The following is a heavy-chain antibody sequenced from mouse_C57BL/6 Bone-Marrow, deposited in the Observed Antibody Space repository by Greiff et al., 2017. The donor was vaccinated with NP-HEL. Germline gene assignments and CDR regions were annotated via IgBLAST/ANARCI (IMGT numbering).Heavy chain of an antibody. CDR3: ARKIDYYGSSYGDY. CDR2: INPNNGGT. D-gene: IGHD1-1*01. CDR1: GYTFTDYY. J-gene: IGHJ2*01. V-gene: IGHV1-26*01. Sequence: EVQLQQSGPELVKPGASVKISCKASGYTFTDYYMNWVKQSHGKSLEWIGDINPNNGGTSYNQKFKGKATLTVDKSSSTAYMELRSLTSEDSAVYYCARKIDYYGSSYGDYWGQGTTLTVSS.